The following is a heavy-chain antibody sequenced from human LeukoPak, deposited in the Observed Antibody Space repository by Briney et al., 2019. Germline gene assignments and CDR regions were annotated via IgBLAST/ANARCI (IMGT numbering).Heavy chain of an antibody. Sequence: ASVKVSCKASGYTFTSYDINWVRQATGQGLEWMGWMNPNSGNTGYAQKFQGRVTITRNTSISTAYMELSSLRSEDTAVYYCARAIRRVVVVPAATTYYFGYWGQGTLVTVSS. V-gene: IGHV1-8*03. D-gene: IGHD2-2*01. J-gene: IGHJ4*02. CDR1: GYTFTSYD. CDR3: ARAIRRVVVVPAATTYYFGY. CDR2: MNPNSGNT.